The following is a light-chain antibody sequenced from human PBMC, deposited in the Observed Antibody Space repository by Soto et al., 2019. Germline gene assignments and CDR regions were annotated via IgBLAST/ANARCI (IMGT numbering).Light chain of an antibody. V-gene: IGKV3-20*01. CDR2: SAS. Sequence: EVVLTQSPGTLSLSPGERVTLSCRASQSVASSYLAWYQQKPGRAPRLLFYSASSRATGIPDRFSGSGSGTDFTLTISSLQPDDFATYYCQQYNSRITFGQGTRLEIK. J-gene: IGKJ5*01. CDR3: QQYNSRIT. CDR1: QSVASSY.